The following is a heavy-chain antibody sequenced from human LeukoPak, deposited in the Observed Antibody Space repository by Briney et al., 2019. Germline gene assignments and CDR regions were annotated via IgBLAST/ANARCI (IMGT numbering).Heavy chain of an antibody. CDR3: ARGKRGYSYGFDY. CDR2: INSDGSST. D-gene: IGHD5-18*01. J-gene: IGHJ4*02. V-gene: IGHV3-74*01. Sequence: PGGSLRLSCAASGFTLSSYWMHRVRQAPGKGLVWVSRINSDGSSTSYADSVKGRFTISRDNAKNTLYLQMNSLRAEDTAVYYCARGKRGYSYGFDYWGQGTLVTVSS. CDR1: GFTLSSYW.